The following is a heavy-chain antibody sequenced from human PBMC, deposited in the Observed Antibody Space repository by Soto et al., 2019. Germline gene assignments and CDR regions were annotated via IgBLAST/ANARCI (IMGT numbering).Heavy chain of an antibody. CDR2: IYYSRST. Sequence: SETLSLTCTVSGGSISSYYWSWIRQPPGKGLECIGYIYYSRSTNYNPSLKSRVTISVDTSKNQFSLKLSSVTAADTAVYYCARATTATHWYFDLWGRGTLVTVSS. J-gene: IGHJ2*01. V-gene: IGHV4-59*12. CDR3: ARATTATHWYFDL. CDR1: GGSISSYY. D-gene: IGHD4-17*01.